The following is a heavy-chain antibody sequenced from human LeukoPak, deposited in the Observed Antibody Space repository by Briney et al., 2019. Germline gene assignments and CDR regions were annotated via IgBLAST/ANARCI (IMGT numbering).Heavy chain of an antibody. V-gene: IGHV4-4*07. CDR1: GGSISGNYY. Sequence: PSETLSLTCTVSGGSISGNYYWSWIRQPAGKGLEWIGRIYARGNTNYNPSLKSRVTISVDTSKNQFSLKLSSVTAADTAVYYCARGDDYVWGSYPFNYWGQGTLVTVSS. CDR3: ARGDDYVWGSYPFNY. J-gene: IGHJ4*02. CDR2: IYARGNT. D-gene: IGHD3-16*02.